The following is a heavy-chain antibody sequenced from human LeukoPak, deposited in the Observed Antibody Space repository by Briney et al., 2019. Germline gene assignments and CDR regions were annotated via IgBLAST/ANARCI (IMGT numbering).Heavy chain of an antibody. Sequence: GGSLRLSCAASGFTFSSYEINWVRQAPGKGLEWVSYISSSGSTIYYADSVKGRFTISRDNAKNSLYLQMNSLKTEDTAVYYCARVSTTVAGSDYLDYWGQGTQVTISS. V-gene: IGHV3-48*03. CDR2: ISSSGSTI. CDR3: ARVSTTVAGSDYLDY. J-gene: IGHJ4*02. CDR1: GFTFSSYE. D-gene: IGHD6-19*01.